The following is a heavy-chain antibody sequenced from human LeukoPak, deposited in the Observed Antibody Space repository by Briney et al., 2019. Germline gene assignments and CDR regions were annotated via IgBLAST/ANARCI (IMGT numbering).Heavy chain of an antibody. CDR3: AKVPYSDYGSGRPPFMDV. V-gene: IGHV3-23*01. CDR1: GFTVSNYA. J-gene: IGHJ6*02. Sequence: PGGSLRLSCAASGFTVSNYAMSWVRQAPGKGLEWVSTIYYSGGSTYYADSVKGRFTISRDNSKSALYMQMNSLRAEDTAIYYCAKVPYSDYGSGRPPFMDVWGQGTTVAVS. D-gene: IGHD3-10*01. CDR2: IYYSGGST.